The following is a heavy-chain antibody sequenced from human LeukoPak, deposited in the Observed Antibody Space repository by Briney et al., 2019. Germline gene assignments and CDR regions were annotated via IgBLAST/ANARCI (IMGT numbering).Heavy chain of an antibody. CDR1: GGSVSSGNYY. CDR3: ARAFYSFWFDP. D-gene: IGHD2-15*01. Sequence: SETLSLTCSVSGGSVSSGNYYWSWIRQPPGKGLEWIGEINHSGSTNYNPSLKSRVTISVDTSKNQFSLKLSSVTAADTAVYYCARAFYSFWFDPWGQGTLVTVSS. J-gene: IGHJ5*02. V-gene: IGHV4-34*01. CDR2: INHSGST.